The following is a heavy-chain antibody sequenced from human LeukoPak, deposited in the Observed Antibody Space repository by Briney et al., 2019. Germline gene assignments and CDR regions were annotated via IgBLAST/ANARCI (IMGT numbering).Heavy chain of an antibody. CDR1: GFTFSSYS. CDR3: ARDRGREYSGYV. Sequence: GGSLRLSCAASGFTFSSYSMNWVRQPPGKGLEWVSYISSSSSTIYYAASVKGRFTISRDNAKNSLYLQMNSLRAEDTAVYYCARDRGREYSGYVWGQGTLVTVSS. CDR2: ISSSSSTI. D-gene: IGHD5-12*01. V-gene: IGHV3-48*01. J-gene: IGHJ4*02.